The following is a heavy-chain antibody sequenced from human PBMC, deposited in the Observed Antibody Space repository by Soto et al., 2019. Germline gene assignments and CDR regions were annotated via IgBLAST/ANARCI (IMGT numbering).Heavy chain of an antibody. Sequence: PGGSLRLSCVASGLTLSKAWMNWVRQAPGKGLEWVGRIKIKADGGTRDYAAPVKGRFTISRDDSKNTLFLQMDNLKTEDTAVYYCTTEDYYYDSSDFFNFDYWGQGSLVTVSS. CDR1: GLTLSKAW. CDR3: TTEDYYYDSSDFFNFDY. V-gene: IGHV3-15*07. D-gene: IGHD3-22*01. J-gene: IGHJ4*02. CDR2: IKIKADGGTR.